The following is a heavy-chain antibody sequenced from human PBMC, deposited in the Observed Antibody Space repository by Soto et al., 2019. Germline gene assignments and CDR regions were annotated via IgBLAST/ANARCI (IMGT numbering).Heavy chain of an antibody. CDR2: INPSGGST. D-gene: IGHD6-6*01. V-gene: IGHV1-46*03. CDR3: ARDSENYSSSQFYYYYYYMDV. Sequence: ASVKVSCKASGYTITSYYMHWVRQAPGQGLEWMGIINPSGGSTSYAQKFQGRVTMTRDTSTSTVYMELSSLRSEDTAVYYCARDSENYSSSQFYYYYYYMDVWGKGTTVTVSS. J-gene: IGHJ6*03. CDR1: GYTITSYY.